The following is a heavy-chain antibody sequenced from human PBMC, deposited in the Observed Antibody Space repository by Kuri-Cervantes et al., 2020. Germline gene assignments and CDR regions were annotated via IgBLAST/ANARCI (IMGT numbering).Heavy chain of an antibody. CDR2: IWYDGSNK. Sequence: GESLKISCAASGFTFSSYGMHWVRQAPGKGLEWVAVIWYDGSNKYYADSVKGRFTISRDNSKNTLYLQMNSLRAEDTAVYYCAKDLDIVATATFDYWGQGTLVTVSS. CDR3: AKDLDIVATATFDY. J-gene: IGHJ4*02. D-gene: IGHD5-12*01. V-gene: IGHV3-33*06. CDR1: GFTFSSYG.